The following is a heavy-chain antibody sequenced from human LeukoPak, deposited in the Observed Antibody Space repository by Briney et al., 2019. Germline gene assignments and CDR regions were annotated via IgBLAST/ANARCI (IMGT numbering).Heavy chain of an antibody. CDR1: GFTFRSFR. Sequence: GESLRLSCAASGFTFRSFRMSWVRQPPGKGLEWVANINQDGSEIYYVDSVKGRFTVSTDNAKNSLYLQMSSLRAEDTAVYYCAREPVEGVNDAFDVWGQGTMVTVSS. CDR2: INQDGSEI. D-gene: IGHD3-16*01. CDR3: AREPVEGVNDAFDV. J-gene: IGHJ3*01. V-gene: IGHV3-7*01.